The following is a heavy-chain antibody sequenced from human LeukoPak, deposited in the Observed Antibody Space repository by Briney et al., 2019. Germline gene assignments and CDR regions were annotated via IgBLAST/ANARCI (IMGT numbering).Heavy chain of an antibody. Sequence: GGSLRLSCAACGFTFSSYAMHWVRQAPGKGLEYVSAISSNGGSTYYANSVKGRFTISRDNSKNTLYLQMGSLRAEDMAVYYCARGPPPYSSSWYDYWGQGTLVTVSS. CDR2: ISSNGGST. J-gene: IGHJ4*02. V-gene: IGHV3-64*01. CDR3: ARGPPPYSSSWYDY. D-gene: IGHD6-13*01. CDR1: GFTFSSYA.